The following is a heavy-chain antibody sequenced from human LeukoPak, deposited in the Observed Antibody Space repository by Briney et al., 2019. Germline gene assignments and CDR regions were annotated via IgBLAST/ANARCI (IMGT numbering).Heavy chain of an antibody. D-gene: IGHD4-17*01. CDR2: ISYDGSNK. V-gene: IGHV3-30*18. CDR1: GFTFSSYG. J-gene: IGHJ4*02. Sequence: GGSLRLSCAASGFTFSSYGMHWVRQAPGKGLEWVAVISYDGSNKYYADSVKGRFTISRDNSKNTLYLQMNSLRAEDTAVYYCANGDYLAYWGQGTLVPVSS. CDR3: ANGDYLAY.